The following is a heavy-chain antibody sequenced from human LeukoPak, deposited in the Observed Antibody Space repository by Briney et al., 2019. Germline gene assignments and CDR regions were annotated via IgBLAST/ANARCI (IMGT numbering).Heavy chain of an antibody. Sequence: GGSLRLSCAASGFTFSSYGMHCVRQAPGKGLEWVAVIWYDGSNKYYADSVKGRFTISRDNSKNTLYLQMNSLRAEDTAVYYCAKARGYSSSPGDYWGQGTLVTVSS. V-gene: IGHV3-33*06. CDR2: IWYDGSNK. CDR1: GFTFSSYG. CDR3: AKARGYSSSPGDY. J-gene: IGHJ4*02. D-gene: IGHD6-13*01.